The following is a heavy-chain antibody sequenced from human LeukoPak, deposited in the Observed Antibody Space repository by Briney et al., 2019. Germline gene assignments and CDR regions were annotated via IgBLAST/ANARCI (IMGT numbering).Heavy chain of an antibody. V-gene: IGHV3-30*02. CDR1: GFTFSSYG. CDR3: ASTTTVTFDY. Sequence: GGSLRLSCAASGFTFSSYGMHWVRQAPGKGLEWVAFIRYDGSNKYYADSVKGRFTISRDNAKNSLYLQMNSLRAEDTAVYYCASTTTVTFDYWGQGTLVTVSS. J-gene: IGHJ4*02. CDR2: IRYDGSNK. D-gene: IGHD4-17*01.